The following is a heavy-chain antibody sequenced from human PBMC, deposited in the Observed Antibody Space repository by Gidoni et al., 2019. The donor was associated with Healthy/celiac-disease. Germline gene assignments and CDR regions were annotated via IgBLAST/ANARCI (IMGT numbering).Heavy chain of an antibody. D-gene: IGHD2-2*01. CDR1: GFPFDDYG. Sequence: EVQLVESGGGVVRPGGSLRLSCAASGFPFDDYGMSWVRQAPGKGLGWVSGINWNGGSTGYADSVKGRFTISRDNAKNSLYLQMNSLRAEDTALYHCARTPSVSYYYYGMDVWGQGTTVTVSS. CDR3: ARTPSVSYYYYGMDV. J-gene: IGHJ6*02. V-gene: IGHV3-20*01. CDR2: INWNGGST.